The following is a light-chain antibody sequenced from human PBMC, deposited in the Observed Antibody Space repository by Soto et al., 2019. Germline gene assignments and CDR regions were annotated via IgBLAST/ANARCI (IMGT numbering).Light chain of an antibody. V-gene: IGKV3-20*01. CDR2: GAS. Sequence: EIVLTQSPGTLSLSPGERATLSCRARQSVSSSYLAWYQQRPGQAPRLLIYGASIRATGIPDRFSGSGSGTDFTLTIRRLEPEDFAVYFCQQHGSSPWTFGQGTKV. CDR3: QQHGSSPWT. J-gene: IGKJ1*01. CDR1: QSVSSSY.